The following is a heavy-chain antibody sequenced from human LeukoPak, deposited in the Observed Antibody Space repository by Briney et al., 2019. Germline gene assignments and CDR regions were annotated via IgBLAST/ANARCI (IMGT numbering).Heavy chain of an antibody. CDR2: IYYSGST. J-gene: IGHJ4*02. Sequence: WSWIXXXPGKGLEXXGXIYYSGSTNYNPSLKSRVTMSVDTSKNQFSLKLSSVTAADTAVYYCARVSGEREGDSSGYIDYWGQGTLVTVSS. CDR3: ARVSGEREGDSSGYIDY. V-gene: IGHV4-59*12. D-gene: IGHD3-22*01.